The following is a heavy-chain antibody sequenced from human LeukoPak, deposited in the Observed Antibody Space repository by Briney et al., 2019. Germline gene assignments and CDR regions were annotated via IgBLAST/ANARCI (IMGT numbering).Heavy chain of an antibody. D-gene: IGHD3-22*01. Sequence: SETLSLTCTVSGGSISSYYWSWIRQPPGKGLEWIGYIYYSGSTNYNPSLKSRVTISVDTSKNQFSLKLSSLRSEDTAVYYCASPSTPSGGYYDSSGYWVYWGQGTLVTVSS. J-gene: IGHJ4*02. V-gene: IGHV4-59*01. CDR2: IYYSGST. CDR3: ASPSTPSGGYYDSSGYWVY. CDR1: GGSISSYY.